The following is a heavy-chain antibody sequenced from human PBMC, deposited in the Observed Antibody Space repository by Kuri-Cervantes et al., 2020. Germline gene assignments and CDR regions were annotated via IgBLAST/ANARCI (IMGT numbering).Heavy chain of an antibody. CDR2: IIPIFGTA. V-gene: IGHV1-69*05. J-gene: IGHJ4*02. D-gene: IGHD5-18*01. CDR3: ARGTVRYGYRGFDY. CDR1: GGTFSSYA. Sequence: SVKVSCKASGGTFSSYAISWVRQAPGQGLEWMGGIIPIFGTANYAQKFQGRVTITRDTSASTAYMELSSLRSEDTAVYYCARGTVRYGYRGFDYWGQGTLVTVSS.